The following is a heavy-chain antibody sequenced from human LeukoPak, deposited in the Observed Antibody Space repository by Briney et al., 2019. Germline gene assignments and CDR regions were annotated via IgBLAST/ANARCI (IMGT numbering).Heavy chain of an antibody. CDR3: VRETFYGDSNDY. V-gene: IGHV3-74*01. J-gene: IGHJ4*02. CDR2: INSDGSST. CDR1: GFTFSSYW. Sequence: GGSLRLSCAASGFTFSSYWMHWVRQAPGKGLVWVSRINSDGSSTSYADSVKGRFTISRDNAKNSLFLQMNSLRAEDTAVYFCVRETFYGDSNDYWGQGTLVTVSS. D-gene: IGHD2-21*02.